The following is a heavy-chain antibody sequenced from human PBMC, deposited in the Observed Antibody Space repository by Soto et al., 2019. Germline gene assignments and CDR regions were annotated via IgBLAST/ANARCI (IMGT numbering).Heavy chain of an antibody. D-gene: IGHD3-10*01. CDR3: ENRNPMVRGDFGDFDC. CDR2: ISARSDFI. CDR1: GYTFSTSA. J-gene: IGHJ4*02. Sequence: EVQLLESGGGLVQPGGSLRLSCAGSGYTFSTSAMYWVRQAPGTGLDCGSAISARSDFIYYGESVRGRFTISRDNSKNTLYLQMNSLRFEDTDIYYCENRNPMVRGDFGDFDCWGQGTLVTVS. V-gene: IGHV3-23*01.